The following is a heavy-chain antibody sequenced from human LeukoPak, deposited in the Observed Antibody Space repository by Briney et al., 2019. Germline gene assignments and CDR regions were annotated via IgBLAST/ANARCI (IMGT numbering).Heavy chain of an antibody. J-gene: IGHJ4*02. CDR3: ARASRPGYCSGGSCYSGILGY. Sequence: ASVKVSCKASGYTFTSCAMHWVRQAPGQRLEWMGWINAGNGNTKYSQEFQGRVTITRDTSASTAYMELSSLRSEDMAVYYCARASRPGYCSGGSCYSGILGYWGQGTLVTVSS. V-gene: IGHV1-3*03. D-gene: IGHD2-15*01. CDR2: INAGNGNT. CDR1: GYTFTSCA.